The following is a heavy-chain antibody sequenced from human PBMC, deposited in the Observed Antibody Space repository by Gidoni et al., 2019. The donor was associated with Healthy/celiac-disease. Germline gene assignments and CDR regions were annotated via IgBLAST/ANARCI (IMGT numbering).Heavy chain of an antibody. CDR3: ARSGHDYGDFEYYFDY. J-gene: IGHJ4*02. D-gene: IGHD4-17*01. CDR2: IDWDDDK. V-gene: IGHV2-70*01. CDR1: GFSLSTSGMC. Sequence: QVTLRESGPALVKPTQTLTLTCTFSGFSLSTSGMCVSWIRQPPGKALEWLALIDWDDDKYYSTSLKTRLTISKDTSKNQVVLTMTNMDPVDTATYYCARSGHDYGDFEYYFDYWGQGTLVTVSS.